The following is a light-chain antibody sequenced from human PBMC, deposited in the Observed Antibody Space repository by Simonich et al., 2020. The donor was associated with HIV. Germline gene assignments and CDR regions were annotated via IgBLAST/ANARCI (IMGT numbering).Light chain of an antibody. CDR3: ETWDSNSWV. V-gene: IGLV4-60*03. J-gene: IGLJ3*02. Sequence: QPVLTQSSSASASLGSSVKLTCTLSSGHSSYIIAWHQQQPGKAPRYLMKLEGSGSYNKGGGVPDRVSGSSSGADRYLTISNLQSEDEADYYCETWDSNSWVFGGGTKLTVL. CDR1: SGHSSYI. CDR2: LEGSGSY.